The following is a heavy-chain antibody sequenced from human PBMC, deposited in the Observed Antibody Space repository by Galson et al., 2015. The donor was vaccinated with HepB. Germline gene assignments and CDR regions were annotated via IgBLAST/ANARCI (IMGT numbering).Heavy chain of an antibody. V-gene: IGHV1-8*01. CDR2: MNPNSGNT. D-gene: IGHD3-22*01. CDR1: GYTFTSHD. CDR3: VRAEDYYDSSGYYYYYYYMDV. Sequence: SVKVSCKASGYTFTSHDINWVRQATGQGLEWMGWMNPNSGNTDYAQKFQGRVTMTRNTSISTAYMELSSLRSEDTAVYYCVRAEDYYDSSGYYYYYYYMDVWGKGTTVTVSS. J-gene: IGHJ6*03.